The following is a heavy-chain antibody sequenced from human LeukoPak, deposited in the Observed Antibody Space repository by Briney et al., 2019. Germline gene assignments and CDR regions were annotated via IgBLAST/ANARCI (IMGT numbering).Heavy chain of an antibody. CDR3: ARLSRLVPDYDFWSGPKDYYFDY. D-gene: IGHD3-3*01. CDR1: GGSISSYY. J-gene: IGHJ4*02. CDR2: IYTSGST. Sequence: WETLSLTCTVSGGSISSYYRSWIRQPPGKGLEWIWYIYTSGSTNYNPSLKSRVTISVDTSKNQFSLKLSSVTAADTAVYYCARLSRLVPDYDFWSGPKDYYFDYWGQGTLVTVSS. V-gene: IGHV4-4*09.